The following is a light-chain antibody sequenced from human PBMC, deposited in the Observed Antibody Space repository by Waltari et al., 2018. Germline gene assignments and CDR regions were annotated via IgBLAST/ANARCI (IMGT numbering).Light chain of an antibody. J-gene: IGKJ2*01. V-gene: IGKV1-5*03. CDR3: QQYNSYPYT. Sequence: DIQMTQSPSTLSASVGDRVTIPCRASQSISSWLAWYQQKPGKAPKLLIYKASSLESGDPSRFSGSGSGTEFTLTISSLQPDDFATYYCQQYNSYPYTFGQGTKLEIK. CDR2: KAS. CDR1: QSISSW.